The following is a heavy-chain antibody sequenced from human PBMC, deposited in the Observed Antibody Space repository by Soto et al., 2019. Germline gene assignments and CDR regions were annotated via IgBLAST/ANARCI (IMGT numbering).Heavy chain of an antibody. D-gene: IGHD3-3*01. V-gene: IGHV5-10-1*01. CDR3: ASSIFGVVTAFDF. Sequence: GEALKISCKGSGYSFTSYWISWVRQMPGKGLEWMGRIDPSDSYTNYSPSFQGHVTISADKSISTAYLQWSSLKASDTAMYYCASSIFGVVTAFDFWGQGTMVTVSS. CDR1: GYSFTSYW. CDR2: IDPSDSYT. J-gene: IGHJ3*01.